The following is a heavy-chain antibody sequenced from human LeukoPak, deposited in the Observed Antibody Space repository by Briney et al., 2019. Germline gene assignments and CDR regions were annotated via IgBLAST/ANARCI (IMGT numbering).Heavy chain of an antibody. Sequence: ASVKVSCKASGYTFTSYGISWVRQAPGQGLEWMGWISVYNGNTNCAQKLQGRVTMTTDTSTSTAYMELRSLRSDDTAVYYCARGIDPVPAAIWSFDYWGQGTLVTVSS. D-gene: IGHD2-2*02. CDR2: ISVYNGNT. CDR3: ARGIDPVPAAIWSFDY. CDR1: GYTFTSYG. J-gene: IGHJ4*02. V-gene: IGHV1-18*01.